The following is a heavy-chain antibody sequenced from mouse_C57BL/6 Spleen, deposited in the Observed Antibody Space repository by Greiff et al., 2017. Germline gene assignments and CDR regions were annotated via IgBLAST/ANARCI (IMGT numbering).Heavy chain of an antibody. CDR3: VRGKSYTFDY. CDR2: IRSKSNNYAT. J-gene: IGHJ2*01. CDR1: GFSFNTYA. V-gene: IGHV10-1*01. D-gene: IGHD1-1*01. Sequence: EAGGGLVQPKGSLKLSCAASGFSFNTYAMNWVRQAPGKGLEWVARIRSKSNNYATYYADSVKDRFTISRDDSESMLYLQMNNLKTEDTAMYYCVRGKSYTFDYWGQGTTLTVSS.